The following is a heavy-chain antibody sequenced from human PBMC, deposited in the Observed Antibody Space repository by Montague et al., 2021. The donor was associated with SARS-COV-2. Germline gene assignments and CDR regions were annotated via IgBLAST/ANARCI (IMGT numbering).Heavy chain of an antibody. CDR3: ARFLRRVVPAVTGHWEKNYYYYYRDV. D-gene: IGHD2-2*01. Sequence: TLSLTFAVYGGSFSDYYWSWIRQPPGKGLEWIGEINHSGSTNYHPSLTSRVTLSVDTSKNRFSLKLSSVTAADTAVYYCARFLRRVVPAVTGHWEKNYYYYYRDVGGKGTTVTVSS. J-gene: IGHJ6*03. CDR2: INHSGST. V-gene: IGHV4-34*01. CDR1: GGSFSDYY.